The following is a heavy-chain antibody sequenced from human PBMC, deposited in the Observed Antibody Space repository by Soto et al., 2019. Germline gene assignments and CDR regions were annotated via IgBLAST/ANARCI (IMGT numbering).Heavy chain of an antibody. D-gene: IGHD3-16*02. V-gene: IGHV1-69*02. J-gene: IGHJ3*02. CDR1: RGAFSSNT. CDR2: IIPILGIA. Sequence: GASVKASSKASRGAFSSNTSSWLRQAPGQGLEWMGRIIPILGIANYAQKFQGRVTITADKSTSTAYMELSSLRSEDTAVYYCARALVNVLSSNFWVSYRTDVFDILGQGTMVIVSS. CDR3: ARALVNVLSSNFWVSYRTDVFDI.